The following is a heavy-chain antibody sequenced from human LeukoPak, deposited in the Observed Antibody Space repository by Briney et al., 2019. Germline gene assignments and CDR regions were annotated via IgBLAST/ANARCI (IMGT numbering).Heavy chain of an antibody. CDR3: AKDYSSSWYGYFQH. D-gene: IGHD6-13*01. CDR1: GFTFSSYA. J-gene: IGHJ1*01. CDR2: ISGSGGST. V-gene: IGHV3-23*01. Sequence: GGSLRLSCAASGFTFSSYAMSWDRQAPGKGLEWVSAISGSGGSTYYADSVKGRFTISRDNSKNTLYLQMNSLRAEDTAVYYCAKDYSSSWYGYFQHWGQGTLVTVSS.